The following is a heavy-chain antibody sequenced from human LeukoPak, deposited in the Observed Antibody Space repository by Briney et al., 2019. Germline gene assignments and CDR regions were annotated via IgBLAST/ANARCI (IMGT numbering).Heavy chain of an antibody. Sequence: PGGSLRLSCAASGFTFSNFAMSWVRQAPGKGLEWVANIKEDGSEKHYVDSVRGRFTISRDNAKDSLYLQMNSLRAEDTAVFYCAREPHKRNYDVLTGYSFYYYGLDVWGQGATVTVSS. J-gene: IGHJ6*02. CDR2: IKEDGSEK. CDR1: GFTFSNFA. CDR3: AREPHKRNYDVLTGYSFYYYGLDV. D-gene: IGHD3-9*01. V-gene: IGHV3-7*04.